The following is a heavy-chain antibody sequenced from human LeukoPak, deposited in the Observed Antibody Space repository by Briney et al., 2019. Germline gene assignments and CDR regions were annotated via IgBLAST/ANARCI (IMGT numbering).Heavy chain of an antibody. CDR1: GFTFSNYA. V-gene: IGHV3-23*01. CDR2: ISDSGGST. CDR3: AKDGGFDP. J-gene: IGHJ5*02. Sequence: PGGSLRLSCAASGFTFSNYAMNWVRQAPGEGLEWVSSISDSGGSTYYADSVKGRFTISRDNSKNTLYLQMNSLRAEDTAVYYCAKDGGFDPWGQGTLVTVSS.